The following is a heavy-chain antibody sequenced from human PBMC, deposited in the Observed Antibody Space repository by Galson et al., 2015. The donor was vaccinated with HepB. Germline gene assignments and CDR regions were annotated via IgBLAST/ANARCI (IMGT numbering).Heavy chain of an antibody. CDR1: GGTFSSYA. CDR2: IIPIFGTA. Sequence: SVKVSCKASGGTFSSYAISWVRQAPGQGLEWMGGIIPIFGTANYAQKFQGRVTITADESTSTAYMELSSLRSEDTAVYYCATDYYDSSGYYPVGYWGQGTLVTVSS. J-gene: IGHJ4*02. CDR3: ATDYYDSSGYYPVGY. V-gene: IGHV1-69*13. D-gene: IGHD3-22*01.